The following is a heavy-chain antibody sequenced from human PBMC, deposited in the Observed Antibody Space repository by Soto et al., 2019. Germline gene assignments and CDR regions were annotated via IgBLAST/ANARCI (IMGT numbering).Heavy chain of an antibody. D-gene: IGHD2-8*01. Sequence: GGSLRLSCAASGFTFSSYGMHWVRQAPGKGLEWVAVIWYDGSNKYYADSVKGRFTISTDNSKNTLYLQMNSLRAEDTAVYYCARVSNIVLMVYESGYMDVWGKGTTVTVSS. V-gene: IGHV3-33*01. CDR3: ARVSNIVLMVYESGYMDV. J-gene: IGHJ6*03. CDR2: IWYDGSNK. CDR1: GFTFSSYG.